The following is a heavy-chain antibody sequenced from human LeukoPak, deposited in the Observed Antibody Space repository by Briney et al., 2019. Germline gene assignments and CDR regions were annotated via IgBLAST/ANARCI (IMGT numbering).Heavy chain of an antibody. CDR1: GFTFSSYG. V-gene: IGHV3-30*02. CDR3: AKDGEREYYGILTGYYSPQKSFDY. D-gene: IGHD3-9*01. J-gene: IGHJ4*02. Sequence: PGGSLRLSCAASGFTFSSYGMHWVRQAPGKGLEWVAFIRYDGSNKYYADSVKGRFTISRDNSKNTLYLQMNSLRAEDTAVYYCAKDGEREYYGILTGYYSPQKSFDYWGQGTLVTVSS. CDR2: IRYDGSNK.